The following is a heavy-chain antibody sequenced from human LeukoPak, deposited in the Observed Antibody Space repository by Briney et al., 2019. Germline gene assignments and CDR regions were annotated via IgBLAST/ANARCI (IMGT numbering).Heavy chain of an antibody. CDR2: IRSDGSNK. V-gene: IGHV3-30*02. J-gene: IGHJ4*02. CDR3: ATISGAGNMRGGY. CDR1: GFSFSTYG. Sequence: GGSLRLSCAASGFSFSTYGMHWVRQAPGKGLEWVAFIRSDGSNKYYADSVKGRFIISRDNSKNTLYLQMNSLRPEDTAVYYSATISGAGNMRGGYWGQGTLVTVSS. D-gene: IGHD6-13*01.